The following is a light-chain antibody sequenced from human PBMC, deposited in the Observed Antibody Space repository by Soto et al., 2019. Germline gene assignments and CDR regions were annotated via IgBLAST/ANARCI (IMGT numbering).Light chain of an antibody. J-gene: IGKJ4*01. CDR2: DAS. V-gene: IGKV3-11*01. CDR3: QSRSSWPPVLT. Sequence: ENVLTQSPVTLSLSPGERATLSCRASQSVKSYLAWYQQKPGQAPRLLIYDASNRAAGIPARFSGSGSGTDFTLTISSLDPEDFAVYYCQSRSSWPPVLTFGGGTK. CDR1: QSVKSY.